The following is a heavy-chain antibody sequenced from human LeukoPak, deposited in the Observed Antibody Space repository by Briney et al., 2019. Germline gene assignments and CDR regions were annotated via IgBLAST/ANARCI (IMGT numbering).Heavy chain of an antibody. J-gene: IGHJ3*02. Sequence: SETLSLTCAVYGGSFSGYYWSWIRQPAGKGLEWIGRIYTSGSTNYNPSLKSRVTMSVDTSKNQFSLKLSSVTAADTAVYYCARDRFAFGGVHWAFDIWGQGTMVTVSS. D-gene: IGHD3-16*01. CDR2: IYTSGST. CDR1: GGSFSGYY. CDR3: ARDRFAFGGVHWAFDI. V-gene: IGHV4-4*07.